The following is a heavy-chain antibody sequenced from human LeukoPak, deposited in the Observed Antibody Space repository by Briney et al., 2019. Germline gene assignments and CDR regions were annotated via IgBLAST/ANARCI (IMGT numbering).Heavy chain of an antibody. CDR3: ARDTNIGTIFGGFDP. Sequence: PSETLSLTCTVSGGSISSSSYYWGWIRQPPGKGLEWIGSIYYSGSTYYNPSLKSRVTISVDTSKNQFSLKLSSVTAADTAVYYCARDTNIGTIFGGFDPWGQGTLVTVSS. J-gene: IGHJ5*02. D-gene: IGHD3-3*01. CDR2: IYYSGST. CDR1: GGSISSSSYY. V-gene: IGHV4-39*07.